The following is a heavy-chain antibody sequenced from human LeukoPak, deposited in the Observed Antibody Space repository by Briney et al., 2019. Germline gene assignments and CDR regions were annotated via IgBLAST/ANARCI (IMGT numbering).Heavy chain of an antibody. Sequence: GRSLRLSCAASGSTFSSYGMHWVRQAPGKGLEWVAVISYDGSNKYYADSVKGRFTISRDNSKNTLYLQMNSLRAEDTAVYYCAKDRITIFGVADYWGQGTLVTVSS. CDR2: ISYDGSNK. V-gene: IGHV3-30*18. J-gene: IGHJ4*02. D-gene: IGHD3-3*01. CDR1: GSTFSSYG. CDR3: AKDRITIFGVADY.